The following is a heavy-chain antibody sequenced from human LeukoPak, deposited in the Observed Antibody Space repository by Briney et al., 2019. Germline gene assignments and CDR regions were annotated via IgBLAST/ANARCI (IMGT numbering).Heavy chain of an antibody. Sequence: GGSLRLSCAASGFTFSSYAMSWVRQAPGKGLEWVSAISGSGGSTYYADSVKGRFTISRDNAKNSLYLQMNSLRAEDTAVYYCARDATTVTGYFDLWGRGTLVTVSS. V-gene: IGHV3-23*01. CDR1: GFTFSSYA. CDR3: ARDATTVTGYFDL. CDR2: ISGSGGST. J-gene: IGHJ2*01. D-gene: IGHD4-17*01.